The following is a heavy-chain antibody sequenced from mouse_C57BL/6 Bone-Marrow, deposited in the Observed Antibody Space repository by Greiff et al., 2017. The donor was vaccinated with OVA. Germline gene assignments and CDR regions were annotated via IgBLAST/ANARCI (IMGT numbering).Heavy chain of an antibody. D-gene: IGHD1-1*01. CDR3: ASFITTTCYFDY. V-gene: IGHV5-16*01. J-gene: IGHJ2*01. CDR1: GFTFSDYY. Sequence: DVHLVESEGGLVQPGSSMKLSCTASGFTFSDYYMAWVRQVPEKGLEWVANINYDGSSTYYLDSLKSRFIISRDNAKNILYLQMSSLKSEDTATYYCASFITTTCYFDYWGQGTTLTVSS. CDR2: INYDGSST.